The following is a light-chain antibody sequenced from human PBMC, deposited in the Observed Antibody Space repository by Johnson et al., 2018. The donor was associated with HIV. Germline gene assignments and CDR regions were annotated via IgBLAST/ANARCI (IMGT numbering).Light chain of an antibody. CDR2: EKN. CDR3: GTWDSSLRSGF. CDR1: SSNIGNNY. V-gene: IGLV1-51*02. J-gene: IGLJ1*01. Sequence: QSVLTQPPSVSAATGQKVTISCSGSSSNIGNNYVSWYQQVPGTAPKLLIYEKNKRPSVIPDRFSASMSCTSATLDITGLQTGDEGDYYCGTWDSSLRSGFFGTGTKVTVL.